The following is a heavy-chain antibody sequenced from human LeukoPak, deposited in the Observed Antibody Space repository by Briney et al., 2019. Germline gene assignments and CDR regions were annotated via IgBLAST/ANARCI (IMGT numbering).Heavy chain of an antibody. V-gene: IGHV3-72*01. CDR3: VRTAGTGYHPFDG. J-gene: IGHJ4*02. CDR1: GFSFSDHY. D-gene: IGHD3-9*01. Sequence: QPGGSLRLSCAASGFSFSDHYMVWVRQAPGKGLEWVGRTRNQSNRYTKEYAASVRGRFTISRDDSKNSLYLQMNSLKTEDTAVYYCVRTAGTGYHPFDGWGQGTLVTVSS. CDR2: TRNQSNRYTK.